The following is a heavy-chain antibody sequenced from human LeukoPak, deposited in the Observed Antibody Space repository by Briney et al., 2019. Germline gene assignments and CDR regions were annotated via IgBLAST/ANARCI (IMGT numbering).Heavy chain of an antibody. V-gene: IGHV1-18*01. CDR3: ARVGTGLLWFGELFDY. J-gene: IGHJ4*02. Sequence: ASVKVSCKASGYTFTSYGISWVRQAPGQGLEWMGWISAYNGNTNYAQKLQGRVTMTTDTSTSTAYMELRSLRSGDTAVYYCARVGTGLLWFGELFDYWGQGTLVTVSS. CDR1: GYTFTSYG. CDR2: ISAYNGNT. D-gene: IGHD3-10*01.